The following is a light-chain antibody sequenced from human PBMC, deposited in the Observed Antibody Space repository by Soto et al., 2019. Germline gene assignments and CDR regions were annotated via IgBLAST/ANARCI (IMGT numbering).Light chain of an antibody. CDR1: SSDVGGYNY. Sequence: QSALTQPASVSGSPGQSITISCTGTSSDVGGYNYVSWYQQHPGKAPKFMIYDVSNRPSGVSNRFSGFKSGNTASLTISGLQAEDEADYYCSSYTSSSTHVVFGGGTKVTVL. J-gene: IGLJ2*01. V-gene: IGLV2-14*01. CDR3: SSYTSSSTHVV. CDR2: DVS.